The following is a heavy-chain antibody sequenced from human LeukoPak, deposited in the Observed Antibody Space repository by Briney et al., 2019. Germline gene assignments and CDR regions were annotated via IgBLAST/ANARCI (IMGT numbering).Heavy chain of an antibody. CDR1: GGFMNSDSYY. V-gene: IGHV4-39*01. Sequence: PSETLSLTCIVSGGFMNSDSYYWAWIRQPPGRGLQWIGSLYYRGSAYYGPSLKGRVTISGDTSQTQFSLKLNSVTAADTAVYYCARHRRGTGWYFMDYWGQGALVTVSS. CDR2: LYYRGSA. CDR3: ARHRRGTGWYFMDY. J-gene: IGHJ4*02. D-gene: IGHD6-19*01.